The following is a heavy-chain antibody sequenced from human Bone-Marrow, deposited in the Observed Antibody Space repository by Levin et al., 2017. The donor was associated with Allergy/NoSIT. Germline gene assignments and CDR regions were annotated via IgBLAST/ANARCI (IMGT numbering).Heavy chain of an antibody. CDR2: INEEGSEQ. CDR1: GFTFRSWW. CDR3: ARGGGSHDYNSDY. Sequence: PGGSLRLSCAASGFTFRSWWMSWGRQAPGKGLEWVANINEEGSEQYYVDSVKGRFTISRDNAKNALYLHMNSLRAEDTAVYHCARGGGSHDYNSDYWGQGTLVTVSS. J-gene: IGHJ4*02. D-gene: IGHD5-24*01. V-gene: IGHV3-7*01.